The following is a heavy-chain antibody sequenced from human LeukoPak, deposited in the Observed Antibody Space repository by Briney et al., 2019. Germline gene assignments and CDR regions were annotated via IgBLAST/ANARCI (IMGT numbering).Heavy chain of an antibody. V-gene: IGHV3-21*01. Sequence: GGSLRLSCAASGFTFSDYSMNWVRQPPGKGLEWVSSISSRSSYISHADSVKGRFTISRDNAKNSLYLEMNSLRAEDTAVYYCVRDRSGSYPYYFDLWGQGTLLTASS. CDR3: VRDRSGSYPYYFDL. CDR1: GFTFSDYS. D-gene: IGHD1-26*01. J-gene: IGHJ4*02. CDR2: ISSRSSYI.